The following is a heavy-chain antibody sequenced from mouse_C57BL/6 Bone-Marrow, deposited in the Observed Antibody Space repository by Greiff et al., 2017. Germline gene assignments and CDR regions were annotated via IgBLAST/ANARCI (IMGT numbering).Heavy chain of an antibody. Sequence: EVQLVESGGDLVKPGGSLKLSCAASGFTFSSYGMSCVRQTPDKRLEWVATISSGGSYTYYPDSVKGRFTITRDNAKNTLYLQMSSLKSEDTAMYYCARLRLLRFAYWGQGTLVTVSA. CDR3: ARLRLLRFAY. D-gene: IGHD1-1*01. CDR1: GFTFSSYG. V-gene: IGHV5-6*01. CDR2: ISSGGSYT. J-gene: IGHJ3*01.